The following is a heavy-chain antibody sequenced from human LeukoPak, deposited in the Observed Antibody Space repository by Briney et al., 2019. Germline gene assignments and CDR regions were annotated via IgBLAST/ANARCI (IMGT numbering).Heavy chain of an antibody. CDR2: IYYSGST. CDR3: ARDRGGEYYFDY. CDR1: GGSVSSGSYY. Sequence: SGTLSLTCTVSGGSVSSGSYYWSWIRQPPGKGLEWIGYIYYSGSTNYNPSLKSRVTISVDTSKNQFSLKLSSVTAADTAVYYCARDRGGEYYFDYWGQGTLVTVSS. V-gene: IGHV4-61*01. J-gene: IGHJ4*02. D-gene: IGHD4-23*01.